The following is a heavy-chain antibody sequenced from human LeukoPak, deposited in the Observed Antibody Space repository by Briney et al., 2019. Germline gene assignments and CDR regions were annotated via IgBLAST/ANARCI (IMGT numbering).Heavy chain of an antibody. V-gene: IGHV2-5*02. CDR2: IYWDDDK. CDR3: AHKIRPPGIAPAGRFQH. D-gene: IGHD6-13*01. CDR1: GFSLSTSGVG. Sequence: SGPTLVNPTQTLTLTCTFSGFSLSTSGVGVGWIRQPPGKALEWLALIYWDDDKRYSPSLKSRLTITKDTSKNQVVLTMTNMDPVDTATYYCAHKIRPPGIAPAGRFQHWGQGTLVTDSS. J-gene: IGHJ1*01.